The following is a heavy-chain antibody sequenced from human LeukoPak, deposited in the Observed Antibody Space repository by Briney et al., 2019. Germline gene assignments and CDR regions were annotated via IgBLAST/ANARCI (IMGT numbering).Heavy chain of an antibody. J-gene: IGHJ4*02. V-gene: IGHV3-48*04. CDR2: ISERSSNI. CDR3: AGGDRNGWYFDY. D-gene: IGHD6-19*01. CDR1: GFTFSSYS. Sequence: GGSLRLSCAASGFTFSSYSMNWVRQAPGKGLEWVSFISERSSNIYYADSVKGRFTISRDNAKNSLYLQMNSLRAEDTALYYCAGGDRNGWYFDYWGQGILVTVSS.